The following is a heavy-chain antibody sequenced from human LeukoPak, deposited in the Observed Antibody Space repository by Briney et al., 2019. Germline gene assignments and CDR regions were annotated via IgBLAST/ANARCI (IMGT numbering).Heavy chain of an antibody. V-gene: IGHV5-51*01. D-gene: IGHD3-16*01. Sequence: KAGESLKIPCQGSGYNFTNYWIGWVRQMPGKGLEWMGIIYPADSDTRYSPSFQGHVTISADKSISTAYLQRTSLKASDSAIYYCARGGSHFEYWGQGTLVTVSS. CDR3: ARGGSHFEY. J-gene: IGHJ4*02. CDR1: GYNFTNYW. CDR2: IYPADSDT.